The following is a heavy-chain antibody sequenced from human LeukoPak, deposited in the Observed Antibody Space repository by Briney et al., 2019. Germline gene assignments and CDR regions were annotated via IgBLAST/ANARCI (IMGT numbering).Heavy chain of an antibody. CDR1: GFTFSSYG. J-gene: IGHJ4*02. CDR2: ISGSGGTT. V-gene: IGHV3-23*01. Sequence: GGSLRLSCAASGFTFSSYGMSWVRQPPGKGLEWVSVISGSGGTTYYADSVKGRFTISRDNSKNTVSLQMNSLRAEDTAMYYCAKALLAVAGPFDSWGQGTLLTVSS. D-gene: IGHD6-19*01. CDR3: AKALLAVAGPFDS.